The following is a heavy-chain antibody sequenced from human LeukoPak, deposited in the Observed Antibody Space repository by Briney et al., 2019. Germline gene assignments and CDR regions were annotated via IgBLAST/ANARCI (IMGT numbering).Heavy chain of an antibody. CDR1: GFASNGFA. Sequence: GGSLRLSCAVPGFASNGFAMHWVRQTPGQGLEWVALISYDGSERNYADSVKGRFTISRDNSNGTLYLQMNSLTPDDTAVYYCAKDRHPGRHGGLFHLWGQGTLVAVSS. J-gene: IGHJ5*02. CDR3: AKDRHPGRHGGLFHL. V-gene: IGHV3-30*18. CDR2: ISYDGSER. D-gene: IGHD3-10*01.